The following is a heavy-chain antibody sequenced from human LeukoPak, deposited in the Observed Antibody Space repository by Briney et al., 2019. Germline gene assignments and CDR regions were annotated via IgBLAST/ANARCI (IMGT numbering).Heavy chain of an antibody. CDR1: GFTVSSNY. CDR2: IYSGGSA. Sequence: GGSLRLSCAASGFTVSSNYMSRVRQAPGKGLEWVSVIYSGGSAYYADSVKGRFTISRDNSKNTLYLQMNSLRAEDTAVYYCARERPYDTSGYYPFDYWGQGTLVTVSS. D-gene: IGHD3-22*01. CDR3: ARERPYDTSGYYPFDY. V-gene: IGHV3-66*01. J-gene: IGHJ4*02.